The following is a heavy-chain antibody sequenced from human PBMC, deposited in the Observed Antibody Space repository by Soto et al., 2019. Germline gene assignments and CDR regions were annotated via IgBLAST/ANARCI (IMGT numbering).Heavy chain of an antibody. Sequence: ASVKVSCKTSGYTFSDYGISWVRQAPGQGLEWMGWISAKNGNTNFAQKFRGRVTMITDTSTNTVYMELRNLRLDDTAVYYCAREPPETPPDYWGQGTLVTVSS. CDR1: GYTFSDYG. CDR3: AREPPETPPDY. J-gene: IGHJ4*02. CDR2: ISAKNGNT. V-gene: IGHV1-18*01.